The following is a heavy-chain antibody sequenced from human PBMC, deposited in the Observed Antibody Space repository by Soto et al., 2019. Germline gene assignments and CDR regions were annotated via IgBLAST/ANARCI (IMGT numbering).Heavy chain of an antibody. V-gene: IGHV5-10-1*01. CDR3: ARRYIAARTDYYYCGMDV. J-gene: IGHJ6*02. Sequence: GESLKISCKGSGYSFTSYWISWVRQMPGKGLEWMGRIDPSDSYTNYSPSFQGHVTISADKSISTAYLQWSSLKASDTAMYYCARRYIAARTDYYYCGMDVWGQGTTVTVYS. D-gene: IGHD6-6*01. CDR2: IDPSDSYT. CDR1: GYSFTSYW.